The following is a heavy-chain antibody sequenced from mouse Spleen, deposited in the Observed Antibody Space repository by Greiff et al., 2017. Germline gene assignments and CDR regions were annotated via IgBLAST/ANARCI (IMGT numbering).Heavy chain of an antibody. CDR3: ARNSFYDGYPLYWYFDV. Sequence: VQLQQSGPGLVAPSQSLSITCTVSGFSLTSYGVHWVRQPPGKGLEWLVVIWSDGSTTYNSALKSRLSISKDNSKSQVFLKMNSLQTDDTAMYYCARNSFYDGYPLYWYFDVWGAGTTVTVSS. CDR1: GFSLTSYG. D-gene: IGHD2-3*01. J-gene: IGHJ1*01. CDR2: IWSDGST. V-gene: IGHV2-6*02.